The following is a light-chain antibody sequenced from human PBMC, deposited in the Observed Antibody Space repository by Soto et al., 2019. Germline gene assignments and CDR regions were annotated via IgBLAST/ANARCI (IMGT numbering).Light chain of an antibody. CDR3: SSYAGSNNFPYV. V-gene: IGLV2-8*01. CDR2: EDT. J-gene: IGLJ1*01. CDR1: SSDVGGYNF. Sequence: QSVLTQPPSASGSLGHSVTISCTGTSSDVGGYNFVSWYQQHPGKAPKLMIYEDTKRPSGVPDHFTGSKSGNTASLTVSVLQAEDEADYYCSSYAGSNNFPYVFGAGTKVTVL.